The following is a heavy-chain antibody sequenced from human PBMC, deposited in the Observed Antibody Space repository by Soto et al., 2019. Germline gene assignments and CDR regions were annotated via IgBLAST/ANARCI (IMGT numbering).Heavy chain of an antibody. D-gene: IGHD3-3*01. V-gene: IGHV4-34*01. CDR1: GGSFSGYY. CDR3: ARGFYDFWSGYYTAGWFDP. J-gene: IGHJ5*02. CDR2: INHSGST. Sequence: PSETLSLTCAVYGGSFSGYYWSWIRQPPGKGLEWIGEINHSGSTNYNPSLKSRVTISVDTSKNQFSLKLSSVTAADTAVYYCARGFYDFWSGYYTAGWFDPWGQGTLVTVSS.